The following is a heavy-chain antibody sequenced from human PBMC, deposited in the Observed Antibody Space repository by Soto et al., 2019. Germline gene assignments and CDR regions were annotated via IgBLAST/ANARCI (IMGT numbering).Heavy chain of an antibody. V-gene: IGHV3-30-3*01. CDR1: GFTFSSYA. CDR2: ISYDGSNK. Sequence: QVQLVESGGGVVQPGRSLRLSCAASGFTFSSYAMHWVRQAPGKGLEWVAVISYDGSNKYYADSVKGRFTISRDNSKNTLYLQKNSLRAEDTAVYYCARGLPKIVGATFDYWGQGTLVTVSS. CDR3: ARGLPKIVGATFDY. J-gene: IGHJ4*02. D-gene: IGHD1-26*01.